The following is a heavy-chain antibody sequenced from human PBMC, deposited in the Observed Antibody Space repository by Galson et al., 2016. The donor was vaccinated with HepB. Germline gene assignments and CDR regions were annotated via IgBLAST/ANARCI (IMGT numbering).Heavy chain of an antibody. Sequence: SLRLSCAASGFTFSSYAMSWVRQAPGKGLEWVSGISGSGGSTYYEDSVKGRFTISRDNSKNTLDLQMTSLRAEDTAVYYCVKAPRRLTVTTFAWFDPWGQGTLVTVSS. V-gene: IGHV3-23*01. D-gene: IGHD4-17*01. J-gene: IGHJ5*02. CDR2: ISGSGGST. CDR3: VKAPRRLTVTTFAWFDP. CDR1: GFTFSSYA.